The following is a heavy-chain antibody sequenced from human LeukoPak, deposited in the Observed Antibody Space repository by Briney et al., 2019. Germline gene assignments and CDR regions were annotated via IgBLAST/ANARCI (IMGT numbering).Heavy chain of an antibody. CDR1: GFTFSSYE. CDR3: ARGGSLGY. CDR2: ISSSGSAI. J-gene: IGHJ4*02. Sequence: GGSLSLSCAASGFTFSSYEVNWVRQAPGKGLEWVSKISSSGSAIYYADSVKGRFTISRDNAESTLYLQMNSLRVEDTAVYYCARGGSLGYWGQGTLVTVSS. D-gene: IGHD6-19*01. V-gene: IGHV3-48*03.